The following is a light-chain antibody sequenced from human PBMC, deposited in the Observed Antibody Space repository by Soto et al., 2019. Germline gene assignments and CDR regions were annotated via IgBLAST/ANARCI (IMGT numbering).Light chain of an antibody. CDR2: GAS. CDR3: QHYGYSLFT. J-gene: IGKJ3*01. Sequence: EIVLTQSPGTLSLSPGGRATLSCRASQSVSSSYLAWYQQKPGQAPRLLIYGASSRATGIPDRFSGSGSGTDFTLTISRLEPEDFAVYYCQHYGYSLFTFGPGTKVDIK. V-gene: IGKV3-20*01. CDR1: QSVSSSY.